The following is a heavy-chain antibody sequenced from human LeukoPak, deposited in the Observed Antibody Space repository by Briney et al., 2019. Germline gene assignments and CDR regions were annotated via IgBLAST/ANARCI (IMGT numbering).Heavy chain of an antibody. CDR3: ARDLSITMVRGVPDAFDI. J-gene: IGHJ3*02. D-gene: IGHD3-10*01. Sequence: ASVKVSCKASGYTFTSYDINWVRQATGQGLEWMGWMNPNSGNTGYAQKFQGRVTITRNTSISTAYMELNSLRAEDTAVYYCARDLSITMVRGVPDAFDIWGQGTMVTVSS. CDR2: MNPNSGNT. CDR1: GYTFTSYD. V-gene: IGHV1-8*03.